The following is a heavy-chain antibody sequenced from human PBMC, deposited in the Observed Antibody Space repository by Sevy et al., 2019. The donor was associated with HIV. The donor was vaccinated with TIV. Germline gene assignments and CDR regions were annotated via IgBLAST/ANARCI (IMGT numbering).Heavy chain of an antibody. CDR2: ISYDGSKK. Sequence: ALRLSCAASGFTFSSYIMHWVRQAPGKGLEWVAVISYDGSKKYYADSVKGRLTISRDNSKNTLYLQRNSLRAEDTAVYYCARDHRLTIFGLVPYYFDYWGQGTLVTVSS. D-gene: IGHD3-3*01. CDR3: ARDHRLTIFGLVPYYFDY. V-gene: IGHV3-30-3*01. J-gene: IGHJ4*02. CDR1: GFTFSSYI.